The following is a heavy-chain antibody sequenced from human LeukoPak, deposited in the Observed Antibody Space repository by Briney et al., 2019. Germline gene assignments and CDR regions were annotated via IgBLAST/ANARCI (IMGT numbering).Heavy chain of an antibody. CDR2: INPSVGST. D-gene: IGHD6-19*01. CDR1: GYTFTSYY. Sequence: ASVKVSCKASGYTFTSYYMHWVRQAPGEGLEWMGVINPSVGSTSYAQQFQGRVTMTRDTSTSIVYMELSSLRFEDTAVYYCARGPEQWLEVYYYGMDVWGKGTTVTVSS. CDR3: ARGPEQWLEVYYYGMDV. J-gene: IGHJ6*04. V-gene: IGHV1-46*01.